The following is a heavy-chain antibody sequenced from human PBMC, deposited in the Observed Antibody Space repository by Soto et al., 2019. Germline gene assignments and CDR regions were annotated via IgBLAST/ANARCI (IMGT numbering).Heavy chain of an antibody. Sequence: PGGSLRLSCAASGFXFSNNWMHWVRQAPGKGPVWVSRINSDGSSTYYADSVKGRFTISRDNAKNTLYLQMNSLRADDTAVYYCARVPDYWGQGTLVTVSS. J-gene: IGHJ4*02. CDR1: GFXFSNNW. CDR2: INSDGSST. CDR3: ARVPDY. V-gene: IGHV3-74*01.